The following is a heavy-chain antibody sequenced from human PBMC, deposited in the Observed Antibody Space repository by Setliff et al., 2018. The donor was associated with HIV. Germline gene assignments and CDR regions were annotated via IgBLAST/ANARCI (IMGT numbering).Heavy chain of an antibody. CDR3: ARSAYCSGGSCYSGAFDY. CDR2: INAGNGDT. J-gene: IGHJ4*02. V-gene: IGHV1-3*01. D-gene: IGHD2-15*01. CDR1: GYTFSTYA. Sequence: ASVKVSCKASGYTFSTYALHWVRQAPGQRLEWMGWINAGNGDTKYSQKFQGRVTITRDSSASTAYMDVTSLRSEDTAVYYCARSAYCSGGSCYSGAFDYWGQGTLVTVSS.